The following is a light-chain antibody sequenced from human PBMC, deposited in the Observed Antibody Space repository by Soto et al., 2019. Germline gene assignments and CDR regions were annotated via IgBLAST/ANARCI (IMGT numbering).Light chain of an antibody. CDR2: KAS. CDR1: QSISSW. CDR3: QQYNSYSPMCT. V-gene: IGKV1-5*03. J-gene: IGKJ2*02. Sequence: DIQMTQSPSTLSASVGDRVTITCRASQSISSWLAWYQQKPGKAPKLLIYKASSLESGVPSRFSGSGSGTEFTLTISSLQPDDFAPYYDQQYNSYSPMCTFGQGTKLEIK.